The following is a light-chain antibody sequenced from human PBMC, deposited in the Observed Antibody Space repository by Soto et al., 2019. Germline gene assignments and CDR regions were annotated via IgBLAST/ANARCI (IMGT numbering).Light chain of an antibody. V-gene: IGKV1-5*03. CDR2: KAS. Sequence: DIQMTQSPSTLSASVGDRVTITCRVSQSISNWLAWYQQKPGKAPKLLIYKASSLESGVPSRFSGSGSGTEFTLNISSLKPDDFATYYCQQYQSYSWTFGPGTKVEIK. CDR3: QQYQSYSWT. CDR1: QSISNW. J-gene: IGKJ1*01.